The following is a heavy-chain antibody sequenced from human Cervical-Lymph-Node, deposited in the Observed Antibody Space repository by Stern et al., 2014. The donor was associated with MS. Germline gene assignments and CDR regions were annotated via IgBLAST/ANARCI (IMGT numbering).Heavy chain of an antibody. CDR2: INPSRGDT. Sequence: QVQLVQSGPEVKKPGASVKVSCKASGYTFTGYYLHWVRQAPGQGLEWVGWINPSRGDTNYAQTLQGRVTMTRDTSISTGYMELSRLRSDDTGVYYCARGGAVVPAAMQNYWGQGPLVTVS. D-gene: IGHD2-2*01. CDR3: ARGGAVVPAAMQNY. V-gene: IGHV1-2*02. J-gene: IGHJ4*02. CDR1: GYTFTGYY.